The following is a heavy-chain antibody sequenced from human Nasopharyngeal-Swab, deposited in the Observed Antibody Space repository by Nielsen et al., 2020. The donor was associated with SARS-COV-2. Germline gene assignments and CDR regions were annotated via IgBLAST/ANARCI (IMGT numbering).Heavy chain of an antibody. V-gene: IGHV4-59*01. CDR3: ARGLVPGAFDI. Sequence: SETLSLTCTISGGSISSYYWSWIRQPPGKGLEWIGYIYYSGSTNYNPSLKSRVTISVDTYKNQFSLKLSSVTAADTAVYYCARGLVPGAFDIWGQGTMVTVSS. D-gene: IGHD6-19*01. CDR1: GGSISSYY. J-gene: IGHJ3*02. CDR2: IYYSGST.